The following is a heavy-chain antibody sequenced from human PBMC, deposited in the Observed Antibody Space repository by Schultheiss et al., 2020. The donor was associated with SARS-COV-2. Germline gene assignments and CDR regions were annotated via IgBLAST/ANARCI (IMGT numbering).Heavy chain of an antibody. CDR2: ISRSASTI. D-gene: IGHD6-6*01. CDR1: GFTFDDYA. Sequence: GESLKISCAASGFTFDDYAMHWVRQAPGKGLEWVSYISRSASTIYYADSVKGRFTISRDNSKNTLYLQMNSLRAEDTAVYYCAREEAARHYYYYGMDVWGQGTTVTVSS. V-gene: IGHV3-48*01. CDR3: AREEAARHYYYYGMDV. J-gene: IGHJ6*02.